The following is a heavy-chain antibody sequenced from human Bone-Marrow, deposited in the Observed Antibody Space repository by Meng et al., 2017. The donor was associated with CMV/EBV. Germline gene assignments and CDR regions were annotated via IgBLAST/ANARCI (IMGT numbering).Heavy chain of an antibody. Sequence: SETLSLTCTVSGGSISSYYWSWIRQPPGKGLEWIGYIYYSGSTNYNPSLKSRVTISVDTSKNQFSLKLSSVTAADTAVYYCARDGYYDFWSGYLRYWGQGTLVTVSS. J-gene: IGHJ4*02. D-gene: IGHD3-3*01. CDR1: GGSISSYY. V-gene: IGHV4-59*01. CDR3: ARDGYYDFWSGYLRY. CDR2: IYYSGST.